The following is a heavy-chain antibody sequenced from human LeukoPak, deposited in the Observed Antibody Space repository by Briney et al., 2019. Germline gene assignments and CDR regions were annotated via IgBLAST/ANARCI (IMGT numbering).Heavy chain of an antibody. CDR2: IYHSGST. Sequence: PGGSLRLSCAASRFTFSSYSMNWVRQAPGKGLEWIGSIYHSGSTYYNPSLKSRVTISVDTSKNQFSLKLSSVTAADTAVYYCARVGDKMTTVPADYWGQGTLVTVSS. CDR3: ARVGDKMTTVPADY. V-gene: IGHV4-38-2*01. J-gene: IGHJ4*02. D-gene: IGHD4-11*01. CDR1: RFTFSSYS.